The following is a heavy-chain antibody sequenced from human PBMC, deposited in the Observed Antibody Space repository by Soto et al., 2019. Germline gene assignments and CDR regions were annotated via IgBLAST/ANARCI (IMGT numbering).Heavy chain of an antibody. V-gene: IGHV3-43D*03. CDR2: ISWDGGST. J-gene: IGHJ4*02. Sequence: GGSLRLSCAASGINFDDYAMHWVRQAPGKGLEWVSLISWDGGSTYYADSVKGRFNISRDNSKNSLYLQMNSLRAEDTALYYCAKGFTTVTTPLDYWGQGTLVTVSS. D-gene: IGHD4-4*01. CDR1: GINFDDYA. CDR3: AKGFTTVTTPLDY.